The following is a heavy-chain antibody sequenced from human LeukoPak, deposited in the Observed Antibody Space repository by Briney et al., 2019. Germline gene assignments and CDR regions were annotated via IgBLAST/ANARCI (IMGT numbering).Heavy chain of an antibody. J-gene: IGHJ4*02. CDR1: GYTFTSYG. V-gene: IGHV1-18*04. CDR3: ARDQYDYVWGSYRPYFDY. D-gene: IGHD3-16*02. Sequence: ASVKVSCKASGYTFTSYGISWVRQAPGQGLEWMGSISPYNGNINYAERLQGRVIMTIDTSTRTAYMELRSLRSDDTAVFYCARDQYDYVWGSYRPYFDYWGQGTLVTVSS. CDR2: ISPYNGNI.